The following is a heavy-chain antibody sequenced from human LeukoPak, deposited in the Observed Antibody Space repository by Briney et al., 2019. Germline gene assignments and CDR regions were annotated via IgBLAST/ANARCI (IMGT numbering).Heavy chain of an antibody. CDR3: ARHPSSQGSGSPFSNWFDP. D-gene: IGHD3-10*01. J-gene: IGHJ5*02. CDR1: GGSISSSSYY. CDR2: IYYSGST. V-gene: IGHV4-39*01. Sequence: PSETLSLTCTVSGGSISSSSYYWGWIRQPPGKGLEWIGSIYYSGSTYYNPSLKSRVTISVDTSKNQFSLKLSSVTAADTAVYYCARHPSSQGSGSPFSNWFDPWGQGTLVTVSS.